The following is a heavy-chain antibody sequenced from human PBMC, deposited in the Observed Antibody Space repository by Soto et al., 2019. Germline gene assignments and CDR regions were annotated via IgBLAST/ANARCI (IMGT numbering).Heavy chain of an antibody. CDR2: IYHSGST. CDR3: ARCARSIPYYFDY. Sequence: SETLSLTCAVSGYSISSGYYLGWIRQPPGKGLEWIGSIYHSGSTYYNPSLKSRVTISVDTSKNQFSLKLSSVTAADTAVYYCARCARSIPYYFDYWGQGTLVTVSS. V-gene: IGHV4-38-2*01. CDR1: GYSISSGYY. J-gene: IGHJ4*02.